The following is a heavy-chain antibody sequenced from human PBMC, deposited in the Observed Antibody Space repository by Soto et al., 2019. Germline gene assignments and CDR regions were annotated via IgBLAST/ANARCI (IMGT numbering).Heavy chain of an antibody. CDR2: IDPSGGART. CDR3: ARRYYSGSGTAAALDY. V-gene: IGHV1-46*01. CDR1: GYSFTKYY. D-gene: IGHD3-10*01. Sequence: QVQVVQSGAEVKKPGASVKVSCKASGYSFTKYYIHWVQQAPGQGLEWMGIIDPSGGARTTYAQTFQGRVTLTSDTSTSTVYMDLTSLRSEDTAVYYCARRYYSGSGTAAALDYWGQGSLVTVSS. J-gene: IGHJ4*02.